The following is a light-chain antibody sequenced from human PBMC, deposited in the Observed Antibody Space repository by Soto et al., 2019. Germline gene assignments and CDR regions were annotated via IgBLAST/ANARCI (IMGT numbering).Light chain of an antibody. CDR2: EVT. J-gene: IGLJ2*01. Sequence: QSALTQPPSASGSPGQSVTISCTGTSSDVGGYNYVSWYQQHPGKAPKLMIYEVTKRPSGVPDRFSGSKSGNTASLTVSGLQAEDEGDFYCSSYAGSTSSVVFGGGTKLTVL. V-gene: IGLV2-8*01. CDR1: SSDVGGYNY. CDR3: SSYAGSTSSVV.